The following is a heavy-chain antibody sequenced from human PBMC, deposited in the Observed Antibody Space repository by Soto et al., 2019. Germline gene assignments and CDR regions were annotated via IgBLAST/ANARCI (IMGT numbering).Heavy chain of an antibody. D-gene: IGHD3-22*01. CDR1: TGSIFSNSYY. J-gene: IGHJ4*02. CDR2: INHSGST. V-gene: IGHV4-39*01. CDR3: ARGGSGYVWFNEF. Sequence: QLQLQESGPGLVKPSETLSLTCNVSTGSIFSNSYYWGWIRQPPGKGLEWIATINHSGSTYHNPSLKSRVTISVDTSKNQFSLILRSVTAADTAVYYCARGGSGYVWFNEFWGQGTLVTVSS.